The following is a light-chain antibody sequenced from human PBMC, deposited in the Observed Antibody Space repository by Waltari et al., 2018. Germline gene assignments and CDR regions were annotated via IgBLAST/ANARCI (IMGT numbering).Light chain of an antibody. CDR1: GPNIGAGYD. Sequence: HSVLTQPPSVSGAPGQRVTISCTGSGPNIGAGYDVPLYQQFPRAAPTLLIYGNTNRPSGVPDRFSGSRSGASASLAITGPQAEDEAYYFCQSYDNDLNGVIFGGGTNLTVL. CDR2: GNT. J-gene: IGLJ2*01. V-gene: IGLV1-40*03. CDR3: QSYDNDLNGVI.